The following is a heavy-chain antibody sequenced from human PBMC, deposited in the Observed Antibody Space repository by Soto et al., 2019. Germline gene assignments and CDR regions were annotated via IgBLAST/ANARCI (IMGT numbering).Heavy chain of an antibody. J-gene: IGHJ4*02. CDR1: GFTFSSYE. CDR2: ISSSGSTI. V-gene: IGHV3-48*03. Sequence: SGGSLRLSCAASGFTFSSYEMNWVRQAPGKGLEWVSYISSSGSTIYYADSVKGRFTISRDNAKNSLYLQMNSLRAEDTAVYYCARAKGLSTYCGGDCYSDYFDYWGQGTLVTVSS. CDR3: ARAKGLSTYCGGDCYSDYFDY. D-gene: IGHD2-21*02.